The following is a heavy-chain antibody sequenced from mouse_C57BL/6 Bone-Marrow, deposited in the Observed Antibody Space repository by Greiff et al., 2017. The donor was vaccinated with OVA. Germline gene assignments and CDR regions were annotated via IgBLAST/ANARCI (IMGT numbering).Heavy chain of an antibody. CDR2: IDPSDSYT. CDR3: ARKNYYGSSYLDY. V-gene: IGHV1-69*01. J-gene: IGHJ2*01. CDR1: GYTFTSYW. Sequence: QVQLQQPGAELVMPGASVKLSCKASGYTFTSYWMHWVKQRPGQGLEWIGEIDPSDSYTNYNQKFKGKSTLTVDKSSSTAYMQLSSLTSEDSAVYYCARKNYYGSSYLDYWGQGTTLTVSS. D-gene: IGHD1-1*01.